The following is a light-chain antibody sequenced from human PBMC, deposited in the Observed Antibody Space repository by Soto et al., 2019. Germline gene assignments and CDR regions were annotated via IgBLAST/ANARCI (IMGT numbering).Light chain of an antibody. Sequence: QPALTQLVSASGVPGQGVTISCSGSSSNIGSNYVYWYQQLPGTAPKLLIYRNNQRPSGVPDRFSGSKSGTSASLAISGLRSEDEADYYCAAWDDSLSGDYVFGTGTKVTVL. V-gene: IGLV1-47*01. CDR2: RNN. CDR1: SSNIGSNY. J-gene: IGLJ1*01. CDR3: AAWDDSLSGDYV.